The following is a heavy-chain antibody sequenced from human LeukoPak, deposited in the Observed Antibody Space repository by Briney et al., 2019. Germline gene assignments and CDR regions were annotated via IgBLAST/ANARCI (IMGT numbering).Heavy chain of an antibody. J-gene: IGHJ4*02. D-gene: IGHD4-17*01. V-gene: IGHV3-48*02. CDR1: GFTFTTYS. CDR2: ISSGTI. Sequence: GVSLRLSCAASGFTFTTYSMNWARQAPGRGLEWVSHISSGTISYAEAEKGRLTVSRDTGKNSLYLQMSSLRDDDTAVYYCARDLDYAFDYWGQGTLVTVSS. CDR3: ARDLDYAFDY.